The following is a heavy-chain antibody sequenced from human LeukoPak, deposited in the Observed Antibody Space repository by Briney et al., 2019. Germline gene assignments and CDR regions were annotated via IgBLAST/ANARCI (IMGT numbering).Heavy chain of an antibody. Sequence: GGPLRLSWAASGFTFEDYAMHWGRQARGKGREWVSGSNWSSGSIGYADSVNGRFTISRDNAKNSLYLQMNSLRAEDTALYYCAKKGTAATLDYWGQGTLVTVSS. V-gene: IGHV3-9*01. J-gene: IGHJ4*02. CDR1: GFTFEDYA. CDR2: SNWSSGSI. CDR3: AKKGTAATLDY. D-gene: IGHD2-15*01.